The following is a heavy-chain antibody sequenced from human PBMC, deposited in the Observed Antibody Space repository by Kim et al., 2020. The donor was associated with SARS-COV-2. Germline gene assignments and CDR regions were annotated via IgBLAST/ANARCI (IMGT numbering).Heavy chain of an antibody. CDR3: AKDLWIAGGLFDY. V-gene: IGHV3-33*06. CDR1: GFTFSSYG. CDR2: IWYDGSNK. Sequence: GGSLRLSCAASGFTFSSYGMHWVRQAPGKGLEWVAVIWYDGSNKYYADSVKGRFTISRDNSKNTLYLQMNSLRAEDTAVYYCAKDLWIAGGLFDYWGQGTLVTVSS. D-gene: IGHD2-2*03. J-gene: IGHJ4*02.